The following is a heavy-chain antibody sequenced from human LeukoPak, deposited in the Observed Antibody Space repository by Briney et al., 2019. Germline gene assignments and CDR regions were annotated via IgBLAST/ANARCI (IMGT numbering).Heavy chain of an antibody. CDR3: ARDPNGDYIGAFDM. J-gene: IGHJ3*02. CDR1: GFTFSAYA. CDR2: IRGGGTSE. D-gene: IGHD4-17*01. V-gene: IGHV3-23*01. Sequence: GGSLRLSCTASGFTFSAYAMMWVRQAPGKGPEWGSAIRGGGTSEFYADSVKGRFRISRDNSKDTLFLQMNSLRAEDTAVYYCARDPNGDYIGAFDMWGPGTMVTVSS.